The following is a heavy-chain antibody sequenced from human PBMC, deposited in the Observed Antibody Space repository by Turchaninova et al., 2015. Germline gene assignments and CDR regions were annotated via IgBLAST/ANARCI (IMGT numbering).Heavy chain of an antibody. CDR1: GFTFSSYT. D-gene: IGHD1-14*01. Sequence: EVQLLESGGDLVQPGGSLRLSCAASGFTFSSYTMTWVRQAPGRGLGWVAFIGVSGDTTCYPGAVEGRFTIARENSRNTLYLQSNSLRAEDTAVYYCAKTGQFDYWGQGTLVTVSS. V-gene: IGHV3-23*01. CDR2: IGVSGDTT. J-gene: IGHJ4*02. CDR3: AKTGQFDY.